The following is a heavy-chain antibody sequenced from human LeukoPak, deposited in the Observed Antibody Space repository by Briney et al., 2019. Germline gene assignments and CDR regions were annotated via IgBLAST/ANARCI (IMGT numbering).Heavy chain of an antibody. CDR3: AREEVSVISDTCCSGLGY. V-gene: IGHV1-2*02. CDR1: GYTFTGFY. CDR2: INPNSGGT. Sequence: ASVKVSCKASGYTFTGFYMHWVRQAPGQGLEWMGWINPNSGGTNYAQKFQGRVTMTRDTSINTAYMELSSLRSDDTAVYYCAREEVSVISDTCCSGLGYWGQGTLAMVSS. D-gene: IGHD3-10*01. J-gene: IGHJ4*02.